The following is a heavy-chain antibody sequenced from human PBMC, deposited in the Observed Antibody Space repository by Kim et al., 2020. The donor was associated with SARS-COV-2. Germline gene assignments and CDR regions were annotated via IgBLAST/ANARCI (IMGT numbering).Heavy chain of an antibody. J-gene: IGHJ6*02. V-gene: IGHV4-59*01. D-gene: IGHD2-15*01. Sequence: NYNPSLKSRVTISVDTSKNQFSLKLSSVTAADTAVYYCARDRWGGRILGVWGQGTTVTVSS. CDR3: ARDRWGGRILGV.